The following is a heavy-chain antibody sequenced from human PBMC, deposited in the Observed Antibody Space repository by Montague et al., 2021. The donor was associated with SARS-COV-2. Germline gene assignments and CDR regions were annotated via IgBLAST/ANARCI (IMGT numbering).Heavy chain of an antibody. CDR1: GGSISSESYF. CDR3: ATTLTMLGGDTPNWFDP. J-gene: IGHJ5*02. CDR2: LYFSGST. Sequence: SETLSLTCTVSGGSISSESYFWVWFRQPPGKGLEWIGTLYFSGSTCYXPSLKSRVTISVDTSKNQFSLKLSSVTAADTAVYYCATTLTMLGGDTPNWFDPWGQGTLVTVSS. V-gene: IGHV4-39*01. D-gene: IGHD3-16*01.